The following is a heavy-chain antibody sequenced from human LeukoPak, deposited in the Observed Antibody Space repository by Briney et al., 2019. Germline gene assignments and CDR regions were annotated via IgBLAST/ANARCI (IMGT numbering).Heavy chain of an antibody. CDR2: ISYDGSNK. D-gene: IGHD3-9*01. J-gene: IGHJ4*02. V-gene: IGHV3-30*04. CDR3: ARDRAYYDILTGYSGPFDY. Sequence: PGGSLRLSCAASGFTFSSYAMHWVRQAPGKGLEWVAVISYDGSNKYYADSVKGRFTISRDNSKNTLYLQMNSLRAEDTAVYYCARDRAYYDILTGYSGPFDYWGQGTLVTVSS. CDR1: GFTFSSYA.